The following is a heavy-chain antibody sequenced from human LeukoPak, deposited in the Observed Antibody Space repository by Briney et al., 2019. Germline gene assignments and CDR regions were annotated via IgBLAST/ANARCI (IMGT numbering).Heavy chain of an antibody. CDR1: GGSISSSPYY. D-gene: IGHD5-18*01. J-gene: IGHJ5*02. CDR3: AKGAGGFSYYNWFDP. V-gene: IGHV4-39*07. CDR2: IYYSGTT. Sequence: KPSETLSLTCTVSGGSISSSPYYWGWIRQPPGKGLEWIGSIYYSGTTHYNPSLESRVTISADTSKNQFSLKLASVTAADTAIYYCAKGAGGFSYYNWFDPWGQGTLVTVSS.